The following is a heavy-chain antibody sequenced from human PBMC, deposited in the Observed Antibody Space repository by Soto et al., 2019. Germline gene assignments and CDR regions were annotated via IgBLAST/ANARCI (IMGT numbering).Heavy chain of an antibody. CDR2: ISSDGSNR. CDR1: GFLFSSYA. J-gene: IGHJ4*02. CDR3: AKAPWNLAHTHYFDF. D-gene: IGHD1-1*01. V-gene: IGHV3-30-3*01. Sequence: QVQLVESGGGVVQPGRSLRRSCAASGFLFSSYAMHWVRQAPGKGLEWVAVISSDGSNRYYADSVGGRFTISRDNSENTVYLHMSSLTGDDTAVFYCAKAPWNLAHTHYFDFWGQGTLVTVSS.